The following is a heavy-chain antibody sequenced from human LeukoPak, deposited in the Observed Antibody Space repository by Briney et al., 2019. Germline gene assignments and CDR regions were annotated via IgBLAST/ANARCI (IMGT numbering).Heavy chain of an antibody. CDR1: GYTFTSYG. V-gene: IGHV1-18*01. J-gene: IGHJ4*02. Sequence: ASVKVSCKASGYTFTSYGISWVRQAPGQGLEWMGWISAYNGNTNYAQKLQGRVTMTTDTSTSTAYTELRSLRSDDTAVYYCARGYYYDSSGYFLVGSLKLKGRYYFDYWGQGTLVTVSS. CDR3: ARGYYYDSSGYFLVGSLKLKGRYYFDY. D-gene: IGHD3-22*01. CDR2: ISAYNGNT.